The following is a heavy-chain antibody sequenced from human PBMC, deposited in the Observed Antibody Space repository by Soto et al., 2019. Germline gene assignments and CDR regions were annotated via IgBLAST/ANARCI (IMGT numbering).Heavy chain of an antibody. CDR2: IYWDDDK. D-gene: IGHD1-26*01. J-gene: IGHJ4*02. V-gene: IGHV2-5*02. CDR3: DKKWDY. Sequence: QITLKEAGPPLVRPTQTLTLTCTFSGFSLRTSGVAVGWIRQPPGKALEWLALIYWDDDKRYSPSLNSRLTTTKDTSKDELVLNMPTMDPVETATYSCDKKWDYWGPGVLVTVSS. CDR1: GFSLRTSGVA.